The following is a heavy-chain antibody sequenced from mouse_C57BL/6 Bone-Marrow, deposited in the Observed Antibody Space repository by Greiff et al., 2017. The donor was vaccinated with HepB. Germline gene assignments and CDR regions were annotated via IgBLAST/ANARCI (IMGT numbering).Heavy chain of an antibody. CDR2: IWSGGST. D-gene: IGHD1-1*01. Sequence: VKLMESGPGLVQPSQCLSITCTVSGFSLTSYGVHWVRQSPGKGLEWLGVIWSGGSTDYNAAFIARLSISTANSKSQVFFKMNSLQADDTAIYYCARNYYGSSHDYWGQGTTLTVSS. V-gene: IGHV2-2*01. J-gene: IGHJ2*01. CDR3: ARNYYGSSHDY. CDR1: GFSLTSYG.